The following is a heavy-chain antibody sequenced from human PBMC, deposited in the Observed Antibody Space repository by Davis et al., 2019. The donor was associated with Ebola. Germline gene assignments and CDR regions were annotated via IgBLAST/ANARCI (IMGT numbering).Heavy chain of an antibody. CDR1: GFTFSTYT. V-gene: IGHV3-21*01. J-gene: IGHJ4*02. D-gene: IGHD2/OR15-2a*01. CDR3: TRGRHSEPTYDDY. CDR2: ISPNSNYI. Sequence: GGSLRLSCAASGFTFSTYTMIWVRQAPGKGLERVSSISPNSNYIYDADSVKGRFTISRDNAKNSLYLQMNSLSAEDTAVYYCTRGRHSEPTYDDYWGQGTLVTVSS.